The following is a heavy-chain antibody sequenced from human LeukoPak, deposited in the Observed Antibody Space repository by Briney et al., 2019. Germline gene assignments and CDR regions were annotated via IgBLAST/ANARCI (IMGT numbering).Heavy chain of an antibody. CDR2: ISGSGGST. D-gene: IGHD3-9*01. V-gene: IGHV3-23*01. CDR1: GFTFSSYG. J-gene: IGHJ4*02. CDR3: AKEGGYFDWPFTLDY. Sequence: GGSLRLSCAASGFTFSSYGMSWVRQAPGKGLEWVSAISGSGGSTYYADSVKGRFTISRDNSKNTLYLQTNSLRAEATAVYYCAKEGGYFDWPFTLDYWGQGTLVTVSS.